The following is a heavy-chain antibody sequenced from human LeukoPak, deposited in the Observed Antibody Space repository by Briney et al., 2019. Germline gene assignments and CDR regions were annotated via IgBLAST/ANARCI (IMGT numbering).Heavy chain of an antibody. CDR3: ARGVGLTQGGTFDY. CDR1: GGSISSGSYY. D-gene: IGHD1-26*01. CDR2: IYTSGST. J-gene: IGHJ4*02. V-gene: IGHV4-61*02. Sequence: SQTLSLTCTVSGGSISSGSYYWSWIRQRAGKGLEWIGRIYTSGSTNYNPSLKSRVTISVDTSKNQFSLKLSSVTAADTAVYYCARGVGLTQGGTFDYWVQGTLVTVSS.